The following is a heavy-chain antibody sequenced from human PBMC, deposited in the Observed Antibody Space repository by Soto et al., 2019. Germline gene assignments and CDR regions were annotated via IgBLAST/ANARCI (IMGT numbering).Heavy chain of an antibody. D-gene: IGHD5-12*01. CDR1: GFTLSSYW. CDR2: IKQDGSEK. V-gene: IGHV3-7*01. J-gene: IGHJ4*02. CDR3: ARASDIVATIGFDY. Sequence: EVQLVESGGGLVQPGGSLRLSCAASGFTLSSYWMSWVRQAPGKGLEWVANIKQDGSEKYYVDSVKGRFTICRDNAKNSLYLQMNSLRAEDTAVYYCARASDIVATIGFDYWGQGTLVTVSS.